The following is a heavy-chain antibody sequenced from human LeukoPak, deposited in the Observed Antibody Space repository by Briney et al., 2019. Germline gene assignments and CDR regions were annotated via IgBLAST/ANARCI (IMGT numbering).Heavy chain of an antibody. CDR2: FDPEDGET. J-gene: IGHJ4*02. V-gene: IGHV1-24*01. D-gene: IGHD3-3*01. CDR1: GYTLTELS. Sequence: ASVKVPCKVSGYTLTELSMHWVRQAPGKGLEWMGGFDPEDGETIYAQKFQGRVTMTEDTSTDTAYMELSSLRSEDTAVYYCATPWGFLEWSLRLWGQGTLVTVSS. CDR3: ATPWGFLEWSLRL.